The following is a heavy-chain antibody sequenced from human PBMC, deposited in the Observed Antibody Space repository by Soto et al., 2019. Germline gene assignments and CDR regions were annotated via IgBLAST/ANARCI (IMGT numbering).Heavy chain of an antibody. Sequence: ASVKVSCKVSGYTLTELSMHWVRQAPGKGLEWMGGFDPEDGETIYAQKFQGRVTMTEDTSTDTAYTELSSLRSEDTAVYYCATALSAGARGLLAGLFFPGLRFDYWAQEPRFTVSS. CDR2: FDPEDGET. CDR1: GYTLTELS. D-gene: IGHD3-22*01. J-gene: IGHJ4*02. CDR3: ATALSAGARGLLAGLFFPGLRFDY. V-gene: IGHV1-24*01.